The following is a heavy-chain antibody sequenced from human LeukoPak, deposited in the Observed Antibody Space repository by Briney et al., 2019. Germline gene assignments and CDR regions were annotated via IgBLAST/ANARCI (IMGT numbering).Heavy chain of an antibody. Sequence: SGTLSLTCTVSGGSTSSYYWGWIRHPPGKGLEWIGYIYYSASTNYNPSLKSRVTISVDTSKNQFSLKLSSVTAADTAVYYCASITVDTAMVYFDYWGQGTLVTVSS. J-gene: IGHJ4*02. D-gene: IGHD5-18*01. CDR1: GGSTSSYY. CDR3: ASITVDTAMVYFDY. CDR2: IYYSAST. V-gene: IGHV4-59*08.